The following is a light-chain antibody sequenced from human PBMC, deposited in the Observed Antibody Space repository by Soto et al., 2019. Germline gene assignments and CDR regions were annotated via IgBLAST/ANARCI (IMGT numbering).Light chain of an antibody. Sequence: AIQMTQFPSSLSASVGDRVTITCRASQDTRSDLGWYQQRPGKAPKLLIYAASSLESGVPSRFSGSGSGTDFTLTISSLQPEDFATYYCLQDHNYPLTFGGGTKVDIK. CDR1: QDTRSD. J-gene: IGKJ4*01. V-gene: IGKV1-6*01. CDR3: LQDHNYPLT. CDR2: AAS.